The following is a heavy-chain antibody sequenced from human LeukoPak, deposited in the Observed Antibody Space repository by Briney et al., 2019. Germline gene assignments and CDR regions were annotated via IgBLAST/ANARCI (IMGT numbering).Heavy chain of an antibody. CDR1: GFTFDDYA. J-gene: IGHJ4*02. CDR2: ISWNSGSI. Sequence: PGRSLRLSCAAAGFTFDDYAMHWVRQAPGKGLEWVLGISWNSGSIGYADSVKGRFTISRDNAKNSLYLQMNSRRAEDTALYYCAEGGSAQPPDYWGQGTLVTVSS. D-gene: IGHD1-14*01. CDR3: AEGGSAQPPDY. V-gene: IGHV3-9*01.